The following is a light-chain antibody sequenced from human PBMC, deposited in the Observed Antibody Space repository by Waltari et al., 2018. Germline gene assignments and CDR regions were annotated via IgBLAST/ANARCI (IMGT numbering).Light chain of an antibody. J-gene: IGLJ3*02. CDR3: LVYMGSGIWV. V-gene: IGLV8-61*01. CDR1: SCSLSLTSY. Sequence: QTVVTHDPSLSVSPGGTVTLTCALSSCSLSLTSYVSRYHQTPGQPPRTLMYKANIRSSGVPDRFSGSSLGNKAALTITGAHADDESDYYCLVYMGSGIWVFGGGTKLTVL. CDR2: KAN.